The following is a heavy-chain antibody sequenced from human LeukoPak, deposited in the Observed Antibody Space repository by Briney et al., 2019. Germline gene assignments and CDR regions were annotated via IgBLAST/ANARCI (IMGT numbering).Heavy chain of an antibody. CDR2: IYHSGST. CDR1: GYSISGGYY. J-gene: IGHJ5*02. D-gene: IGHD3-3*01. CDR3: ARADRKKYDFWSGYKEGYWFDP. V-gene: IGHV4-38-2*02. Sequence: NPSETLSLTCTVSGYSISGGYYWGWVRQPPGKGLEWIGSIYHSGSTYYNPCLKSRVTISVDTSKNQFSLKLSSVTDADTAVYYCARADRKKYDFWSGYKEGYWFDPWGQGTLVTVSS.